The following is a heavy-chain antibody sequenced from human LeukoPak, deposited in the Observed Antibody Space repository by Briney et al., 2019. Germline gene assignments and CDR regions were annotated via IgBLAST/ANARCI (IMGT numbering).Heavy chain of an antibody. CDR3: ARRNRYGSGSYYTPKLNWFDP. CDR2: INHSGIT. Sequence: SETLSLTCAVYGGSFSGYYWSWIRQPPGKGLEWIGEINHSGITNYNPSLKSRVTISVDTSKNQLSLKLSSVTAADTAVYYCARRNRYGSGSYYTPKLNWFDPWGQGTLVTVSS. V-gene: IGHV4-34*01. J-gene: IGHJ5*02. CDR1: GGSFSGYY. D-gene: IGHD3-10*01.